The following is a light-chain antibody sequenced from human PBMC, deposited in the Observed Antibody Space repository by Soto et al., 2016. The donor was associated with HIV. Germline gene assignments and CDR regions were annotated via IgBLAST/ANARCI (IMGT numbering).Light chain of an antibody. J-gene: IGKJ4*01. CDR1: QSISNF. Sequence: DIQMTQSPSTLSASIGDRVNITCRASQSISNFLAWYQQTPGKAPKLLIYQASILESGVPSRFSGSGSGSQFTLTINTPQPDDFALYFCQQYKDYSPLTFGGGTKVDLK. CDR3: QQYKDYSPLT. CDR2: QAS. V-gene: IGKV1-5*03.